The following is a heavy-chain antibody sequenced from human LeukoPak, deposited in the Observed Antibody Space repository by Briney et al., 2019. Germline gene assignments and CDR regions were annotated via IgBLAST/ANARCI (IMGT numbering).Heavy chain of an antibody. V-gene: IGHV1-2*06. CDR1: GYTFTGYY. D-gene: IGHD2-21*02. Sequence: ASVKVSCKASGYTFTGYYVHWVRQAPGQGLEWMGRINPNSGDTNYAQKFQGRVTMTRDTSISTAYMELSRLRSDDTAVYYCARDYCGGDCFPDYWGQGTLVTVSS. CDR3: ARDYCGGDCFPDY. CDR2: INPNSGDT. J-gene: IGHJ4*02.